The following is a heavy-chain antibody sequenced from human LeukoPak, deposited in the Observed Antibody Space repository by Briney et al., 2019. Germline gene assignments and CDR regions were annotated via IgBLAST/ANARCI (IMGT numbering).Heavy chain of an antibody. CDR2: ISAYNGNT. CDR3: ARGQEGYCGSTSCRTPLQFDY. J-gene: IGHJ4*02. D-gene: IGHD2-2*01. Sequence: GASVKVSCKASGYTFTSYGISWVRQAPGQGLEWMGWISAYNGNTNYAQKLQGRVTMTTDTSTSTAYMELRSLRSDDTAVYYCARGQEGYCGSTSCRTPLQFDYWGQGTLVTVSS. CDR1: GYTFTSYG. V-gene: IGHV1-18*01.